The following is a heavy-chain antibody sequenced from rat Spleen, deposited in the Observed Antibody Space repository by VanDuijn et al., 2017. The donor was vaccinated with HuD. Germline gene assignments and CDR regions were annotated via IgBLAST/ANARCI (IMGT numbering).Heavy chain of an antibody. V-gene: IGHV5-25*01. CDR1: GFTFSNYY. CDR2: ISHTGTDT. Sequence: EVQLVESGGGLVQPGRSLKLSCAASGFTFSNYYMAWVRQAPTKGLEWVASISHTGTDTYYRDSVKGRFTISRDNAESTLYLKMDSLRSEDTATYYCAREYRFSFDYWGQGVMVTVSS. D-gene: IGHD1-5*01. J-gene: IGHJ2*01. CDR3: AREYRFSFDY.